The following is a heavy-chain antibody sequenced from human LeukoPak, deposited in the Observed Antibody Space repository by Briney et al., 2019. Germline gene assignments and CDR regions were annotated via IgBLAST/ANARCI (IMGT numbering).Heavy chain of an antibody. D-gene: IGHD2-2*01. CDR1: GFTFSGSA. CDR2: IRSKANSYAT. CDR3: TRRHRCSSTSCYLWFDP. V-gene: IGHV3-73*01. J-gene: IGHJ5*02. Sequence: PGGSLRLSCAASGFTFSGSAMHWVRQASGKGLEWVGRIRSKANSYATAYAASVKGRFTISRDDSKNTAYLQMNSLKTEDTAVYYCTRRHRCSSTSCYLWFDPWGQGTLVTVSS.